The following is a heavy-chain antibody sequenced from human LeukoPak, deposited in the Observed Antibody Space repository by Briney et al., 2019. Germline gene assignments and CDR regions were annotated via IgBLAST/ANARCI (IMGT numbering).Heavy chain of an antibody. D-gene: IGHD3-3*01. J-gene: IGHJ3*01. CDR2: VSEDGSNK. Sequence: GGSLRLSCAASGFTFSSYVIHWVRQAPGEGLEWVALVSEDGSNKYYADSVKGRFTISRDNSQNTLYLQMNSLRAEDTAVYSCARGILEKNSVAFDLWGQGTMVTVSS. V-gene: IGHV3-30-3*01. CDR1: GFTFSSYV. CDR3: ARGILEKNSVAFDL.